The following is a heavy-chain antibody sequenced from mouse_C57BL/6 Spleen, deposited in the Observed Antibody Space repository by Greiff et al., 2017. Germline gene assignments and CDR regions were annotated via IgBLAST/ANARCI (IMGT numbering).Heavy chain of an antibody. CDR3: TREGTQYYFDY. V-gene: IGHV1-82*01. D-gene: IGHD3-2*02. J-gene: IGHJ2*01. CDR1: GYAFSSSW. CDR2: IYPGGGDT. Sequence: QVQLQQSGPELVKPGASVKISCKASGYAFSSSWMNWVKQRPGKGLEWIGRIYPGGGDTNYNGKFKGKATLTADKSSSTAYIPLSSLTSGDSAVYFCTREGTQYYFDYWGQGTTLTVSS.